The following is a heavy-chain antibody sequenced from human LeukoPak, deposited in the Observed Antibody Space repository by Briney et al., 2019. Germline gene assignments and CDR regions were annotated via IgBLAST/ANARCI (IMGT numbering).Heavy chain of an antibody. CDR2: INPDGSQK. CDR3: AAWTDRGYNF. CDR1: GFGFSGSW. V-gene: IGHV3-7*01. D-gene: IGHD5-24*01. Sequence: GESLRLSCAASGFGFSGSWMNWVRQAPGKGLEWVANINPDGSQKRFVDSVMGRFTMSGDNAKNSVYLQMNSLRVEDTAVFYCAAWTDRGYNFWGQGTLVTVSS. J-gene: IGHJ4*02.